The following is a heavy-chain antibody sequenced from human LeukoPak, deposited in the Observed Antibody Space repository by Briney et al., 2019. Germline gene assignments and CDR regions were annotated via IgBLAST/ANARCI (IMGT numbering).Heavy chain of an antibody. J-gene: IGHJ4*02. V-gene: IGHV3-23*01. Sequence: GGSLRLSCAASGFTFSSYAMSWVRQAPGKGLEWVSAISGSGGSTYYADSVKGRFTISRDNSKNTLYLQMNSLRAEDTAVYYCARAGSGYSYGPNDYWGREPWSPSPQ. D-gene: IGHD5-18*01. CDR2: ISGSGGST. CDR3: ARAGSGYSYGPNDY. CDR1: GFTFSSYA.